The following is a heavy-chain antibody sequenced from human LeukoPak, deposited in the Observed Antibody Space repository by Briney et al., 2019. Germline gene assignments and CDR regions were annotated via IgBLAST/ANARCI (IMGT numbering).Heavy chain of an antibody. CDR1: GGSISSYY. J-gene: IGHJ5*02. V-gene: IGHV4-59*12. Sequence: SETLSLICTVSGGSISSYYWSWIRQPPGKGLKWIGYIYYSGSTNYNPSLKSRVTISVDTSKNQFSLKLSSVTAADTAVYYCAREGYSWFDPWGQGTLVTVSS. CDR3: AREGYSWFDP. CDR2: IYYSGST.